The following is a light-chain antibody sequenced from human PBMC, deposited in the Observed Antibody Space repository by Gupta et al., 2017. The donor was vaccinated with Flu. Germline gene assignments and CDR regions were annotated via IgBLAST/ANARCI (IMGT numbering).Light chain of an antibody. V-gene: IGLV2-8*01. CDR2: GVS. CDR1: SSDIGTYNY. J-gene: IGLJ2*01. Sequence: QSALTQPPSASGSPGQSVTISCTGTSSDIGTYNYVSCYQQPPGKAPKLMFYGVSKRPAGAPGRFSGSKAGNTASLTVSGLKEEDEADYYCSADAGSDNLIFGGGTKLTVL. CDR3: SADAGSDNLI.